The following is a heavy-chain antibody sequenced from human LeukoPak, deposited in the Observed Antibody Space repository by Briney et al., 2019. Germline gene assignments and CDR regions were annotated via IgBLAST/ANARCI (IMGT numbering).Heavy chain of an antibody. Sequence: PGRSLRLSCEASGFTFKWYAMHWVRQAPGKGLEWVAVVSSDGTTKYYADSVKGRFTISRDNAKNSLYLQMTSLRAEDTALYYCARSYSSRSFYYMDVWGKGTTVTVS. J-gene: IGHJ6*03. CDR3: ARSYSSRSFYYMDV. V-gene: IGHV3-30*04. D-gene: IGHD6-13*01. CDR1: GFTFKWYA. CDR2: VSSDGTTK.